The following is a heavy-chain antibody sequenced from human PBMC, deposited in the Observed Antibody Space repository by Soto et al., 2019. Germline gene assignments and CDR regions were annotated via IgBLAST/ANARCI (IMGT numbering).Heavy chain of an antibody. J-gene: IGHJ6*02. CDR1: GFTFSSYG. D-gene: IGHD1-26*01. V-gene: IGHV3-33*01. CDR2: IWYDGSNK. CDR3: ARDANIVGATHYYYYGMDV. Sequence: PGGSLRLSCAASGFTFSSYGMHWVRQAPGKGLEWVAVIWYDGSNKYYADSVKGRFTISRDNSKNTLYLQMNSLRAEDTAVYYCARDANIVGATHYYYYGMDVWGQGTTVTVSS.